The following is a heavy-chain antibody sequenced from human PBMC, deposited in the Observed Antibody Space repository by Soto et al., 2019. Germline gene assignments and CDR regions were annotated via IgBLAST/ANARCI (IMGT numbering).Heavy chain of an antibody. CDR3: ERDYRRSGYEYYFDY. J-gene: IGHJ4*02. CDR2: IYHSGST. Sequence: PSETLSLTCAVSGGSISSSNWWSWVRQPPGKGLEWIGEIYHSGSTNYNPSLKSRVTISVDKSKNQFSLKLSSVTAADTAVYYCERDYRRSGYEYYFDYWGQGTLVTVSS. D-gene: IGHD3-22*01. V-gene: IGHV4-4*02. CDR1: GGSISSSNW.